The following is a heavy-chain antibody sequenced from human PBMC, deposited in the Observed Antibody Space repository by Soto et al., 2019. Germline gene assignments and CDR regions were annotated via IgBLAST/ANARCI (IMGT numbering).Heavy chain of an antibody. J-gene: IGHJ4*02. V-gene: IGHV1-18*01. CDR3: ARDYYNRAKFDY. D-gene: IGHD3-22*01. CDR2: TSAYNGNT. CDR1: GYTFTKYG. Sequence: ASVKVSCKTSGYTFTKYGISWVRQAPGRGLEWLGWTSAYNGNTNYAQKFQDRVTMTTDTSTSTVYMELRSLRSDDTAVYYCARDYYNRAKFDYWGQGALVTVSS.